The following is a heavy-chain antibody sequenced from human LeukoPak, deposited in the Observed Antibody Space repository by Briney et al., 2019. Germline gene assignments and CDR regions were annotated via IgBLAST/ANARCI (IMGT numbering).Heavy chain of an antibody. V-gene: IGHV4-34*01. Sequence: KSSETLSLTCAVYGGSFSGYYWSWIRQPPGKGLEWIGEINHSGSTNYNPSLKSRVTISVDTSKNQFSLKLSSVTAADTAVYYCARHLGYYGSGSPRRDRYNWFDPWGQGTLVTASS. CDR2: INHSGST. D-gene: IGHD3-10*01. CDR1: GGSFSGYY. CDR3: ARHLGYYGSGSPRRDRYNWFDP. J-gene: IGHJ5*02.